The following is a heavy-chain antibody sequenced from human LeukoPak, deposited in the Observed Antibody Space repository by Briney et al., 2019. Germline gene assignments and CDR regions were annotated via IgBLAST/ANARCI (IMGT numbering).Heavy chain of an antibody. CDR2: ISWNSGSI. CDR3: ARVAVAGPYFDY. Sequence: GGPLRLSCAASGFTFDDYAMHWVRQAPGKGLEWVSGISWNSGSIGYADSVKGRFTISRDNAKNSLYLQMNSLRAEDTALYYCARVAVAGPYFDYWGQGTLVTVSS. V-gene: IGHV3-9*01. J-gene: IGHJ4*02. CDR1: GFTFDDYA. D-gene: IGHD6-19*01.